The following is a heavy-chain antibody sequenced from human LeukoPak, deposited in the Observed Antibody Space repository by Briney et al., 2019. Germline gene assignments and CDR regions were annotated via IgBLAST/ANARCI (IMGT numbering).Heavy chain of an antibody. D-gene: IGHD6-19*01. CDR1: GYTFTSYS. Sequence: GESLKISCKASGYTFTSYSISWVRKAPGQGLEWMGWISAYNGNTNYAQKLQGRVTMTTDTSTSTAYMELRSLRSDDTAVYYCAFTSHGWDWFDPWGQGTLVTVSS. CDR2: ISAYNGNT. CDR3: AFTSHGWDWFDP. J-gene: IGHJ5*02. V-gene: IGHV1-18*01.